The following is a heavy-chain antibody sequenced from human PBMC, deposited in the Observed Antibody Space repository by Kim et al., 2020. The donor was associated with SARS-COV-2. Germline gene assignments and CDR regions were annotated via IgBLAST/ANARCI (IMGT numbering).Heavy chain of an antibody. Sequence: SVKVSCKASGGTFSSYAISWVRQAPGQGLEWMGGIIPIFGTANYAQKFQGRVTITADESTSTAYMELSSLRSEDTAVYYCASGHGSGSYYRADGPYYYYGMDVWGQGTTVTVSS. CDR3: ASGHGSGSYYRADGPYYYYGMDV. J-gene: IGHJ6*02. CDR2: IIPIFGTA. CDR1: GGTFSSYA. D-gene: IGHD3-10*01. V-gene: IGHV1-69*13.